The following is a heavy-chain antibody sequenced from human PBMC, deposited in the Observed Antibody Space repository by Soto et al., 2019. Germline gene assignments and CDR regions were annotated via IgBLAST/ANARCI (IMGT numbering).Heavy chain of an antibody. CDR2: ISGSGDRT. CDR1: GFTFSTYA. Sequence: GGSLRLSCAASGFTFSTYAMSWVRQAPGKGLEWVSGISGSGDRTYYADSVKGRFTISRDNSKNTVDMQMNGLRAEDTAIYYCAKGGLRFLEWLQYYFDYWGQGTVVTVS. J-gene: IGHJ4*02. CDR3: AKGGLRFLEWLQYYFDY. V-gene: IGHV3-23*01. D-gene: IGHD3-3*01.